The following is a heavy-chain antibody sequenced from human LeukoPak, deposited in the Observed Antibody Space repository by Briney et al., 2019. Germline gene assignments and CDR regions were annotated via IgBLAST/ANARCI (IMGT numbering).Heavy chain of an antibody. CDR1: GFTFSSFW. CDR2: IEQDGTEK. D-gene: IGHD3-3*01. Sequence: GGSLRLSCAASGFTFSSFWMSWVRQAPGKGLEWVASIEQDGTEKRCVVSVKGRFTISRDNAKNSLYLQMNSLRAEDTAVHYCARDLFWSGHAFDIWGQGTMVTVSS. CDR3: ARDLFWSGHAFDI. V-gene: IGHV3-7*01. J-gene: IGHJ3*02.